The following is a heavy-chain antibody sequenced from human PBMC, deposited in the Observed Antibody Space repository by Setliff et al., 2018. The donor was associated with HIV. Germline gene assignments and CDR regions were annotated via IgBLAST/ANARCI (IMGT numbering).Heavy chain of an antibody. CDR1: GYTFTSYY. CDR2: IIPVLGLS. D-gene: IGHD1-26*01. CDR3: ASYSGSYYFILHY. Sequence: SVKVSCKASGYTFTSYYMHWVRQAPGQGLEWMGGIIPVLGLSYYAQNFQGRVTITADESTSTAYMELSSLRSEDTAVYYCASYSGSYYFILHYWGQGTLVTVSS. V-gene: IGHV1-69*10. J-gene: IGHJ4*02.